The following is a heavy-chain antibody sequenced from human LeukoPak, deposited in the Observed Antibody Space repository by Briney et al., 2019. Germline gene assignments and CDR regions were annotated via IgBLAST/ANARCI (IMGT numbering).Heavy chain of an antibody. CDR1: GFTFTTYA. Sequence: GGSLRLSCAASGFTFTTYAMYWVRQAPGKGLEWVALTSHDGTNKYYADSVKGRFTLSRDTSKNTLFLQMNSLRVEDTAVYYCARVVVIRGFDYWGQGTLVTVSS. CDR2: TSHDGTNK. CDR3: ARVVVIRGFDY. D-gene: IGHD3-22*01. V-gene: IGHV3-30-3*01. J-gene: IGHJ4*02.